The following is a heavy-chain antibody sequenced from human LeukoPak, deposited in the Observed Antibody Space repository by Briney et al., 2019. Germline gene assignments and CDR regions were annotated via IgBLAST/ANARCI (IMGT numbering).Heavy chain of an antibody. D-gene: IGHD5-18*01. V-gene: IGHV4-30-2*01. CDR1: GGSISSGGYS. CDR3: ARSRGYSYGTTFLDY. Sequence: SRTLSLTCAVSGGSISSGGYSWTWIRQPPGKGLEWIGYIYHSGSTSYNPSLKSRVTISVDRSKNQFSLKLSSVTAADTAVHYCARSRGYSYGTTFLDYWGQGTLVTVSS. J-gene: IGHJ4*02. CDR2: IYHSGST.